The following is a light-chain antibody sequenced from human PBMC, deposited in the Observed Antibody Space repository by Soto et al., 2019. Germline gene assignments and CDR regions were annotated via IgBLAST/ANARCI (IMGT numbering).Light chain of an antibody. Sequence: EIVLTQSPGTLSLSPGERATLSCRASQSVSSNYLAWYQQKPGQAPRLLIYGASNRATGIPDRFSGSGSGTDFTLTISSLEPEDFAVYYCQQRSNWPRTFGQGTRLEIK. J-gene: IGKJ5*01. CDR2: GAS. CDR1: QSVSSNY. V-gene: IGKV3D-20*02. CDR3: QQRSNWPRT.